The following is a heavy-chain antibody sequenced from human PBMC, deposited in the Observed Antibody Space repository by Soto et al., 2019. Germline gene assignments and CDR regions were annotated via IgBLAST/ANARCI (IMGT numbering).Heavy chain of an antibody. CDR2: IVPMFGTT. Sequence: QVQLVQSGPELKKPVSSVKVSCKAPGDTFNSYGISWVRQAPGQGLEWMGGIVPMFGTTNLALKFEDRVTITADEVTTTVYMEIRGLTSEDTAVYYCARDLADVHLWDAFDVWGHGTRVTVSS. CDR3: ARDLADVHLWDAFDV. J-gene: IGHJ3*01. D-gene: IGHD6-13*01. CDR1: GDTFNSYG. V-gene: IGHV1-69*01.